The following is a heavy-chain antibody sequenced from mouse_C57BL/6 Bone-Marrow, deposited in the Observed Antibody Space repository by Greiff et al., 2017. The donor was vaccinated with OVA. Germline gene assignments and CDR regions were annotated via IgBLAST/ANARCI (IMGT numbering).Heavy chain of an antibody. CDR3: ARRKSNYHY. V-gene: IGHV1-81*01. CDR2: IYPRSGNT. D-gene: IGHD2-5*01. Sequence: VMLVESGAELARPGASVKLSCKASGYTFTSYGISWVKQRTGQGLEWIGEIYPRSGNTYYNEKFKGKATLTADKSSSTAYMELRSLTSEDSAVYFCARRKSNYHYWGQGTTLTVSS. J-gene: IGHJ2*01. CDR1: GYTFTSYG.